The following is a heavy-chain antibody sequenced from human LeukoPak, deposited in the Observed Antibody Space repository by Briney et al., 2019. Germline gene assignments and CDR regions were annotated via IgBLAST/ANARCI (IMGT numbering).Heavy chain of an antibody. D-gene: IGHD6-13*01. CDR2: IYHSGST. J-gene: IGHJ4*02. CDR3: ASSTPYSSSWYVGY. CDR1: GGSISSGGYS. Sequence: PSETLSLTCAVSGGSISSGGYSWSWIRQPPGKGLEWIGYIYHSGSTYYNPSLKSRVTMSVDRSKNQFSLKLSSVTAADTAVYYCASSTPYSSSWYVGYWGQGTLVTVSS. V-gene: IGHV4-30-2*01.